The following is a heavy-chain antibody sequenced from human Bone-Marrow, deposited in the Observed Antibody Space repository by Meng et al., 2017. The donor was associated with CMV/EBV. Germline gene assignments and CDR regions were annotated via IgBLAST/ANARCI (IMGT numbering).Heavy chain of an antibody. J-gene: IGHJ6*02. CDR2: IYYSGST. D-gene: IGHD3-10*01. Sequence: SETLSLTCTVSGGSISSYYWSWIRQPPGKGLEWIGYIYYSGSTKYNPSLRSRVTILLDTSKEQFSLKLGSVTAADTAVYYCARGGFGEFLSYYYGMDVWGQGTTVTVSS. V-gene: IGHV4-59*01. CDR3: ARGGFGEFLSYYYGMDV. CDR1: GGSISSYY.